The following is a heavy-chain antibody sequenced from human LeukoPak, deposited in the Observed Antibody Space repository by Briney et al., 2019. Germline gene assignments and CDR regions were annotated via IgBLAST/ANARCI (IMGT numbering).Heavy chain of an antibody. CDR2: IYSGGST. D-gene: IGHD6-13*01. Sequence: PGGSLRLSCTASGFTFNSYSMTWVRQAPGMGLEWVSVIYSGGSTYYADSVKGRFTISRDNSKNTLYLQMNSLRAEDTAVYYCARDEAGPYGMDVWGQGTTVTVSS. V-gene: IGHV3-66*01. CDR1: GFTFNSYS. CDR3: ARDEAGPYGMDV. J-gene: IGHJ6*02.